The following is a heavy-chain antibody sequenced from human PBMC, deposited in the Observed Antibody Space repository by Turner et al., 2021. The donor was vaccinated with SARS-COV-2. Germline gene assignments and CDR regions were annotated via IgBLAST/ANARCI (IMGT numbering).Heavy chain of an antibody. D-gene: IGHD2-21*02. CDR1: GGSISSSSFH. CDR2: IYYSVST. V-gene: IGHV4-39*01. CDR3: ASPVVVTATPNYYGMDV. Sequence: QLQLQESGPGLVKPSETLSLTCTVSGGSISSSSFHWGWIRRPPGKGLEWIGNIYYSVSTYYNPSLKSRVTISVDTSKNQFSLKLGSVTAADTAVYYCASPVVVTATPNYYGMDVWGQGTTVTVSS. J-gene: IGHJ6*02.